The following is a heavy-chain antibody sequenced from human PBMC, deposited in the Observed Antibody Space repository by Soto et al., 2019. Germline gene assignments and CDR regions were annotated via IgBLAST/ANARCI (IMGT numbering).Heavy chain of an antibody. D-gene: IGHD4-4*01. V-gene: IGHV3-48*03. CDR1: GFTFNSYE. Sequence: HPGGSLRLSCAASGFTFNSYEMNWVRQAPGKGLEWVSYISSSDNTIYYADSVKGRFAISRDNAKNSLYLQMNSLRAEDTAVYYCARLNDYSNYYGMDVWGQGTTVTVSS. J-gene: IGHJ6*02. CDR2: ISSSDNTI. CDR3: ARLNDYSNYYGMDV.